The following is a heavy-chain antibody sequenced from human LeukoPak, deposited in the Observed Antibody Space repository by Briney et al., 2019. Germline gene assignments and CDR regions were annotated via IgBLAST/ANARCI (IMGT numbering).Heavy chain of an antibody. Sequence: PSETLSLTCTVSGGSISSYFWSWIRQPPGKGLEWIGYNDNRGSTNYNPSLKNRVSISVDPSKKQFSLKVTSVTAADTAIYYCARVTRRGDSSGFYGDYWYFDVWGRGALVTVSS. CDR2: NDNRGST. CDR3: ARVTRRGDSSGFYGDYWYFDV. V-gene: IGHV4-59*01. CDR1: GGSISSYF. J-gene: IGHJ2*01. D-gene: IGHD3-22*01.